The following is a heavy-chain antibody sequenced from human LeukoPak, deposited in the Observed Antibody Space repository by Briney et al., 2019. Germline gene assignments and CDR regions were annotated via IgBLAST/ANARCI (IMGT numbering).Heavy chain of an antibody. CDR2: IRYDGSNK. Sequence: YPGRPLRLSCAASGFTFSHYGMHWVRQAPGKGLEWVAFIRYDGSNKSYGDSVKGRFTISRDNSKNTLYLQMNSLRAEDTAVYYCARDLSGVTGYTYGRGIDYWGQGTLVTVSS. CDR3: ARDLSGVTGYTYGRGIDY. J-gene: IGHJ4*02. V-gene: IGHV3-30*02. CDR1: GFTFSHYG. D-gene: IGHD5-18*01.